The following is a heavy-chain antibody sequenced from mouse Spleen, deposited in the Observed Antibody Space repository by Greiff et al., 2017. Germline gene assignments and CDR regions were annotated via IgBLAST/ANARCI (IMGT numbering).Heavy chain of an antibody. J-gene: IGHJ1*01. CDR3: ARNYYYYSNYGWYFDV. CDR2: IWTGGGT. CDR1: GFSLTSYA. Sequence: VQLVESGPGLVAPSQSLSITCTVSGFSLTSYAISWVRQPPGKGLEWLGVIWTGGGTNYNSALKSRLSISKDNSKSQVFLKMNSLQTDDTARYYCARNYYYYSNYGWYFDVWGAGTTVTVSS. V-gene: IGHV2-9-1*01. D-gene: IGHD2-5*01.